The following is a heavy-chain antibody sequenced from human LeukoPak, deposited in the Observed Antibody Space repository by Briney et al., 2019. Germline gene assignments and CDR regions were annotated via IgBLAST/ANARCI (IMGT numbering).Heavy chain of an antibody. D-gene: IGHD3-10*01. V-gene: IGHV1-69*04. Sequence: SVKVSCKASGGTFSSYAISWVRQAPGQGLEWMGRIIPILGIANYAQKFQGRVTITADKSTSTAYMELSSLRAEDTAVYYCAKDPGRGWPDAFDIWGQGTMVTVSS. CDR2: IIPILGIA. J-gene: IGHJ3*02. CDR1: GGTFSSYA. CDR3: AKDPGRGWPDAFDI.